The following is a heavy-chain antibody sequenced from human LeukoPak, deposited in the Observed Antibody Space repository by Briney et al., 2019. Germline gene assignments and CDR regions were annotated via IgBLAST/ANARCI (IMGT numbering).Heavy chain of an antibody. CDR3: AKGYNYAYEY. CDR2: IYSGGST. J-gene: IGHJ4*02. CDR1: GFTVSSSY. Sequence: GGSLRLSCAASGFTVSSSYMSWVRQAPGKGREWVSLIYSGGSTYYAASVKGRFTISRDNSKNTLYLQMNSLRPEDTAVYYCAKGYNYAYEYWGQGTLVTVSS. D-gene: IGHD5-18*01. V-gene: IGHV3-53*01.